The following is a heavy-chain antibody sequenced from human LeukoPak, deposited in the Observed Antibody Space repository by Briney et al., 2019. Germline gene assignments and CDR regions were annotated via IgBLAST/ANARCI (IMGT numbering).Heavy chain of an antibody. CDR3: AKVSGSYWGSYFDY. D-gene: IGHD1-26*01. Sequence: GVSLRLSCAASGFTFSSYAMSWVRQAPGKGLEWVSAISGSGGSTYYADSVKGRFTISRDNSKNTLYLQMNSLRAEDTAVYYCAKVSGSYWGSYFDYWGQGTLVTVSS. CDR2: ISGSGGST. V-gene: IGHV3-23*01. J-gene: IGHJ4*02. CDR1: GFTFSSYA.